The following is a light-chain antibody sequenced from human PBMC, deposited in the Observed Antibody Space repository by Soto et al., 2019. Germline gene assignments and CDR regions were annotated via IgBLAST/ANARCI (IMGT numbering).Light chain of an antibody. Sequence: DIQMTQSPSSVSASVGARVPISCQASQGISRSLAWYQQKPGKAPKLLIYAASSLQSGVPSRFSGSGFGTDFTLTISSLQPEDSAIYYCQQADTFPITFGQGTRLEI. V-gene: IGKV1D-12*01. CDR2: AAS. J-gene: IGKJ5*01. CDR1: QGISRS. CDR3: QQADTFPIT.